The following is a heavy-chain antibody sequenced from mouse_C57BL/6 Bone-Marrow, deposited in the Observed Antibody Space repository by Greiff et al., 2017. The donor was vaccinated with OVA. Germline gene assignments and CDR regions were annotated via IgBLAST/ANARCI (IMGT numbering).Heavy chain of an antibody. CDR2: IDPSDSYT. V-gene: IGHV1-69*01. CDR3: ARCGYGSSPNWYFDV. J-gene: IGHJ1*03. D-gene: IGHD1-1*01. Sequence: VKLQQPGAELVMPGASVKLSCKASGYTFTSYWMHWVKQRPGQGLEWIGEIDPSDSYTNYNQKFKGKSTLTVDKSSSTAYMQLSSLTSEDSAVYYCARCGYGSSPNWYFDVWGTGTTVTVSS. CDR1: GYTFTSYW.